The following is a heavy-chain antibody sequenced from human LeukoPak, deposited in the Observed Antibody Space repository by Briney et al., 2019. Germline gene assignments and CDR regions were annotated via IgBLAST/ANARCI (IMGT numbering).Heavy chain of an antibody. J-gene: IGHJ6*02. CDR2: ISWNSGSI. Sequence: PGRSLRLSCAASGFTFDDYAMPWARQAPGKGLEWVSGISWNSGSIGYADSVKGRFTISRDNAKNSLYLQMNSLRAEDMALYYCANGYGMDVWGQGTTVTVSS. CDR3: ANGYGMDV. V-gene: IGHV3-9*03. CDR1: GFTFDDYA.